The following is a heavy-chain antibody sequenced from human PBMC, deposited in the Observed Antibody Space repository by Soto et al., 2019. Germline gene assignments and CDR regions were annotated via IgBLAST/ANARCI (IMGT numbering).Heavy chain of an antibody. V-gene: IGHV4-34*01. J-gene: IGHJ4*02. CDR1: GGSFSGYY. CDR3: ARDGNYYGSGSYPGIDY. Sequence: LSLTCAVYGGSFSGYYWSWIRQPPGKGLEWIGEINHSGSTNYNPSLKSRVAISVDTSKNQFSLKLSSVTAADTAVYYCARDGNYYGSGSYPGIDYWGQGTLVTVSS. D-gene: IGHD3-10*01. CDR2: INHSGST.